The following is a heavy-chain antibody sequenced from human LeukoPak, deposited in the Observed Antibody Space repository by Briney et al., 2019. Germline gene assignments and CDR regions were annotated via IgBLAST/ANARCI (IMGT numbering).Heavy chain of an antibody. CDR3: ARAWTGDY. V-gene: IGHV3-53*01. D-gene: IGHD3/OR15-3a*01. CDR2: IYPNVGP. CDR1: GLSDSDNY. J-gene: IGHJ4*02. Sequence: PGVSVRLSCAASGLSDSDNYMTWVRQAPGKGLDWVSIIYPNVGPYYADSVKGRFTISRDNSKNTLNLQMNSLRVEDTAVYYCARAWTGDYWGQGTLVTAYS.